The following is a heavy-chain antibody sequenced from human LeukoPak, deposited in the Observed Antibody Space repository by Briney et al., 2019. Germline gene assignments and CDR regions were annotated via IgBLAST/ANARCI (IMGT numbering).Heavy chain of an antibody. CDR2: ISGSGGST. Sequence: GGSLRLSCAASGFTFSSYAMSWVRQAPGKGLEWVSAISGSGGSTYYADSVKGRFTISRDNSKNTLYLQMNSLRAEDTAVYYCARVLWDYGGNSGPFDYWGQGTLVTVSS. J-gene: IGHJ4*02. D-gene: IGHD4-23*01. CDR1: GFTFSSYA. V-gene: IGHV3-23*01. CDR3: ARVLWDYGGNSGPFDY.